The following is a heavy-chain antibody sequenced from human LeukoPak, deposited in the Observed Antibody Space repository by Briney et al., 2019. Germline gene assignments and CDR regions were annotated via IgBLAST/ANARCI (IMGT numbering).Heavy chain of an antibody. CDR2: IIPIFGTA. V-gene: IGHV1-69*01. D-gene: IGHD3-9*01. Sequence: SSVKVSCKASGGTFSSYAISWVRQAPGQGLEWMGGIIPIFGTANYAQKFQGRVPITADESTSTAYMELSSLRSEDTAVYYCARSSYYDILTGYYGGNFDYWGQGTLVTVSS. CDR3: ARSSYYDILTGYYGGNFDY. J-gene: IGHJ4*02. CDR1: GGTFSSYA.